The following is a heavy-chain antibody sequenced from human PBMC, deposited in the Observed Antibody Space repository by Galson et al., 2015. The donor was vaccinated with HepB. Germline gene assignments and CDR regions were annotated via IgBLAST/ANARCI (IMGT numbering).Heavy chain of an antibody. CDR3: ARWVGAYDYGDYGSSFDI. CDR1: GYTFTSYA. CDR2: INAGNGNT. J-gene: IGHJ3*02. V-gene: IGHV1-3*01. Sequence: SVKVSCKASGYTFTSYAMHWVRQAPGQRLEWMGWINAGNGNTKYSQKFQGRVTITRDTSASTAYMELSSLRSEDTAVYYSARWVGAYDYGDYGSSFDIWGQGTMVTVSS. D-gene: IGHD4-17*01.